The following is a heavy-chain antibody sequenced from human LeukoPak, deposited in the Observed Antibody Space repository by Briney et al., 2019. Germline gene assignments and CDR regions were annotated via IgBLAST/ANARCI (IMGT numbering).Heavy chain of an antibody. J-gene: IGHJ4*02. CDR2: ISGSGST. V-gene: IGHV3-23*01. CDR3: AKEGNYDGNRIFEN. CDR1: GFTFSRYA. D-gene: IGHD4-23*01. Sequence: AGESLRLSCAASGFTFSRYAMTWVRQAPGKGLEWVSAISGSGSTSYADSVKGRFTISRDNSKNTLYLQMNGLRTEDTAVYYCAKEGNYDGNRIFENWGQGALVTVSS.